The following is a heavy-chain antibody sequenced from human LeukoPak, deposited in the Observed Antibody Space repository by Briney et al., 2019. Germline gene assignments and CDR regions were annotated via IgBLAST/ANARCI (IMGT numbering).Heavy chain of an antibody. J-gene: IGHJ6*03. CDR2: LYYSGST. D-gene: IGHD5-12*01. CDR3: ARGVVATINYYYYMDV. V-gene: IGHV4-59*01. Sequence: SETLSLTXTVSGGSISSYYWSWIRQPPGKGLEWIGYLYYSGSTNYNPSLKSRVTISVDTSKNQFSLKLSSVTAADTAVYYCARGVVATINYYYYMDVWGKGTTVTVSS. CDR1: GGSISSYY.